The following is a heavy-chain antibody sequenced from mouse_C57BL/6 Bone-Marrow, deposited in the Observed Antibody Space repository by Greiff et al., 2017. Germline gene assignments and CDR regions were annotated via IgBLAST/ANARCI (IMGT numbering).Heavy chain of an antibody. CDR1: GYSITSGYY. CDR3: ARDEGMDY. V-gene: IGHV3-6*01. CDR2: ISYDGSN. J-gene: IGHJ4*01. Sequence: EVKLLESGPGLVKPSQSLSLTCSVTGYSITSGYYWNWIRQFPGNKLEWMGYISYDGSNNYNPSLKNRISITRDTSKNQFFLKLNSVTTEDTATYYCARDEGMDYWGQGTSVTVAS.